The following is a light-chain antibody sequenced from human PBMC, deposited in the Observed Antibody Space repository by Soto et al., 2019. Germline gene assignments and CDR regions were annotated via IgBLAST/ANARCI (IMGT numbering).Light chain of an antibody. Sequence: DIQMTQSPSSLSESVGDRVTVTCRASQSISNHLNWYQQKPGKAPKLLIYAASNLHSGVPSKFSGSGSGTEFTLTISSLQLEDFATYYCQESYSRPPWMFGQGTKVEIK. CDR3: QESYSRPPWM. CDR1: QSISNH. J-gene: IGKJ1*01. CDR2: AAS. V-gene: IGKV1-39*01.